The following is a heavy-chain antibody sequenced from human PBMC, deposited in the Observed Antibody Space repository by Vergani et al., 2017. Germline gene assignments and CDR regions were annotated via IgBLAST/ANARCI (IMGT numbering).Heavy chain of an antibody. J-gene: IGHJ6*02. V-gene: IGHV1-8*01. CDR3: ASYRMVRGVIGYYYYGMDV. D-gene: IGHD3-10*01. CDR1: GYTFTSYD. Sequence: QVQLVQSGAEVKKPGASVKVSCKASGYTFTSYDINWVRQATGQGLEWMGWMNPNSGNTGYAQKFQGRVTMTRNTSISTAYMELSSVRSEDTAVYYWASYRMVRGVIGYYYYGMDVWGQGTTVTVSS. CDR2: MNPNSGNT.